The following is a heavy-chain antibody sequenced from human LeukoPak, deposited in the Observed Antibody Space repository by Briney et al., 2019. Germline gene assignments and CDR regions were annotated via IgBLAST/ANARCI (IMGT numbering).Heavy chain of an antibody. CDR1: GFTLRSYA. CDR3: AKLTFDY. CDR2: ISDSGDIT. D-gene: IGHD3-9*01. Sequence: PGGSLRLSCAASGFTLRSYAMSWVRQAPGKGLEWVSTISDSGDITYYADSVRGRFTISRDNSKNTLYLEMNSLRADDTAAYYCAKLTFDYWGQGALVTVSS. J-gene: IGHJ4*02. V-gene: IGHV3-23*01.